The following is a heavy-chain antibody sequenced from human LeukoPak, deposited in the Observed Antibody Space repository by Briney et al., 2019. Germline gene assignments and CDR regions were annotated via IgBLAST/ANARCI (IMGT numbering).Heavy chain of an antibody. D-gene: IGHD3-10*01. CDR2: IYDSGSS. V-gene: IGHV4-59*01. CDR3: ARAEGSGSYYYPPAFDS. J-gene: IGHJ4*02. CDR1: GGSISSYY. Sequence: SETLSLTCSVSGGSISSYYWSWIRQPPGKGLEWIGYIYDSGSSNYNPSLKSRVTISVDTSKNQFSLKLSSVTAADTAVYYCARAEGSGSYYYPPAFDSWGQGTLVTVSS.